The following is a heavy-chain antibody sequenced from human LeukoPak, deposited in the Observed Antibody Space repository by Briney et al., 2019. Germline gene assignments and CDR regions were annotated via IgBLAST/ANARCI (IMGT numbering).Heavy chain of an antibody. CDR2: MNPNSGNT. V-gene: IGHV1-8*02. D-gene: IGHD3-22*01. CDR3: ARGSYYDSSGSDY. Sequence: GASVRVSCKASGYTFTGYYMHWVRQATGQGLEWMGWMNPNSGNTGYAQKFQGRVTMTRNTSISTAYMELSSLRSEDTAVYYCARGSYYDSSGSDYWGQGTLVTVSS. CDR1: GYTFTGYY. J-gene: IGHJ4*02.